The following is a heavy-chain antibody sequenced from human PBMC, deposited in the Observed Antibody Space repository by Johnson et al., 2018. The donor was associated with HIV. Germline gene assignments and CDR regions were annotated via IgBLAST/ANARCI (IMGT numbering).Heavy chain of an antibody. D-gene: IGHD3-22*01. V-gene: IGHV3-20*04. CDR3: ASRYDSSGYYPDAFDI. J-gene: IGHJ3*02. Sequence: VQLVESGGGVVQPGGSLRLSCAASGFTFDDYGMSWVRQTPGKGLEWVSGISWNGGSTGYANSVKGRFTISRDNAKKSLYLQMNSLRAEDTALYYCASRYDSSGYYPDAFDIWGQGTMVTVSS. CDR2: ISWNGGST. CDR1: GFTFDDYG.